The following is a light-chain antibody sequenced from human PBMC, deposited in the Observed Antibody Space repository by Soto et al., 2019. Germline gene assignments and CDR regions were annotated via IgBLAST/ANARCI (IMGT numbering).Light chain of an antibody. Sequence: QSVLTQPPSASGTPGQRVTISCSGSSSHIGSNYVYWYQQLPGTAPKLLIYRNNQRPSGVPDRFSGSKSGTSASLAISGLRSEDEAAYYCAAWDDSLSGWVFGGWTKLTVL. V-gene: IGLV1-47*01. CDR1: SSHIGSNY. J-gene: IGLJ3*02. CDR3: AAWDDSLSGWV. CDR2: RNN.